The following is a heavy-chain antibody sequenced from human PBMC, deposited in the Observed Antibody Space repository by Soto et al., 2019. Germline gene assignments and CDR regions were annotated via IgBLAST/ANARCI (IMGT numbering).Heavy chain of an antibody. CDR1: GGSISSYY. CDR2: IYYSGST. D-gene: IGHD2-8*02. J-gene: IGHJ4*02. V-gene: IGHV4-59*01. CDR3: AREPPGDYLDY. Sequence: PSETLSLTCTVSGGSISSYYWSWIRQPPGKGLEWIGYIYYSGSTNYNPSLKSRVTISVDTSKNQFSLKLSSVTAADTAVYYCAREPPGDYLDYWGQGTLVTVSS.